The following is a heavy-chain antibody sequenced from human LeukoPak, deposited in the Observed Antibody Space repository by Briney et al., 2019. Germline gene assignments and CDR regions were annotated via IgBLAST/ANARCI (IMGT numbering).Heavy chain of an antibody. CDR3: ASLNYYYAFDI. CDR2: IYSGGST. Sequence: GGSLRLSCAASGFTVSSNYMSWVRQARGKGREWGSFIYSGGSTYYADSVKGRFTISRENSKNTVYLKMNSVRAEDRAVYYCASLNYYYAFDIWGQGTMVTVSS. D-gene: IGHD3-10*01. CDR1: GFTVSSNY. V-gene: IGHV3-53*01. J-gene: IGHJ3*02.